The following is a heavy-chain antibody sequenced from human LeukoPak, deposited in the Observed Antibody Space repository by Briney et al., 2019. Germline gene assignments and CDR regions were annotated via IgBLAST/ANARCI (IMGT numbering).Heavy chain of an antibody. Sequence: SVKVSCKASGGTFSSYAISWVRQAPGQGLEWMGRIIPILGIANYAQKFQGRVTITADKSTSTAYMELSSLRSEDTAVYYCARGGQQWLSTNYYYYGMDVWGQGTTVTVSS. D-gene: IGHD6-19*01. J-gene: IGHJ6*02. V-gene: IGHV1-69*04. CDR1: GGTFSSYA. CDR2: IIPILGIA. CDR3: ARGGQQWLSTNYYYYGMDV.